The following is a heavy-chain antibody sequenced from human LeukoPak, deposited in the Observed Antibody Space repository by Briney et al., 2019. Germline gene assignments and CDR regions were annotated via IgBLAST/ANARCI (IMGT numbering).Heavy chain of an antibody. CDR1: GFTFSAYY. J-gene: IGHJ5*02. CDR2: ISSSGSTI. V-gene: IGHV3-11*01. CDR3: ARRSNWFDP. Sequence: GGSLRLSCAASGFTFSAYYMSWIRQAPVKGLEWVSNISSSGSTIYYADSVKGRFTISRDNAKNSPYLQMNSLRAEDTAVYYCARRSNWFDPWGQGTLVTVSS.